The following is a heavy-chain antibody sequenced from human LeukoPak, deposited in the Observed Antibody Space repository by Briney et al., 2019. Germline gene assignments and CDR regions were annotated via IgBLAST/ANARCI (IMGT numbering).Heavy chain of an antibody. D-gene: IGHD4-17*01. CDR1: KFNFNSYG. J-gene: IGHJ3*02. V-gene: IGHV3-23*01. CDR2: ISGSGGST. CDR3: AKDPNGDYIGAFDI. Sequence: PGGSLRLSCRTSKFNFNSYGMTWVRQAPGRGLEWVSSISGSGGSTQYAASVQGRFTISRDNSKNTLYLQMNSLRAEDTAIYYCAKDPNGDYIGAFDIWGQGTMVTVSS.